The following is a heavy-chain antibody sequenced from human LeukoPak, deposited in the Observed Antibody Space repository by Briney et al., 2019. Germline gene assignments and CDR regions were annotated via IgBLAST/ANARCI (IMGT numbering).Heavy chain of an antibody. CDR2: INAGNGNT. D-gene: IGHD1-26*01. Sequence: ASVKVSCKASGYTFTSYAMHWVRQAPGQRLEWMGWINAGNGNTKYSQNFQGGVTFISNTSATTAFMELSSLRSEDAAVYYCARDSGSGNNDYWGQGTLVTVSS. CDR1: GYTFTSYA. J-gene: IGHJ4*02. V-gene: IGHV1-3*01. CDR3: ARDSGSGNNDY.